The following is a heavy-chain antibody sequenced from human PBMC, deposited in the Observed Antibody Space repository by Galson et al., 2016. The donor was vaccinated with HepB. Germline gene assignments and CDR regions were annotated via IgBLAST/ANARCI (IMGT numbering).Heavy chain of an antibody. CDR3: ASHGGSPSGILGPTEGLDY. CDR1: GFTFSYAW. CDR2: IYGGGST. Sequence: SLRLSCAASGFTFSYAWMTWVRQAPGKGLEWVSVIYGGGSTYYADSVKGRFIISRDNSKNTLYLQMNNVRVDDTAVYFCASHGGSPSGILGPTEGLDYWGLGTLVTVSS. J-gene: IGHJ4*02. V-gene: IGHV3-53*01. D-gene: IGHD1-26*01.